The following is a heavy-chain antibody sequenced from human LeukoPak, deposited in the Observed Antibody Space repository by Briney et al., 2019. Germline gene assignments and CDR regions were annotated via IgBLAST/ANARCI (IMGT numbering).Heavy chain of an antibody. Sequence: SETLSLTCTVSGGSISSYYWSWIRQPAGKGLEWIGRIYTSGSTNYNPSLKSRVTMSVDTSKDQFSLKLSSVTAADTAVYYCASANNNYYDSSGDDYWGQGTLVTVSS. V-gene: IGHV4-4*07. CDR3: ASANNNYYDSSGDDY. CDR1: GGSISSYY. CDR2: IYTSGST. J-gene: IGHJ4*02. D-gene: IGHD3-22*01.